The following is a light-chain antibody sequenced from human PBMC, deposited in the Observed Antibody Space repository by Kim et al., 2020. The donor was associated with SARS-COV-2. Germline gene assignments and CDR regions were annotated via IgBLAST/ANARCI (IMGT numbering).Light chain of an antibody. J-gene: IGKJ2*01. CDR2: GAS. V-gene: IGKV3-20*01. CDR3: QQYGSSLYT. Sequence: LSPGERPTLSCRASQSVSRSYLAWYQQKPGQAPRLLIYGASSRATGIPDRFSGSGSGTDFTLTISRLEPEDFAVYYCQQYGSSLYTFGQGTKLEI. CDR1: QSVSRSY.